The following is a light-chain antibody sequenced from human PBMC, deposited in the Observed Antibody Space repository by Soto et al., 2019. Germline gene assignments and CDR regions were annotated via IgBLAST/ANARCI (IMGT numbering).Light chain of an antibody. Sequence: QSALTQPASVSGTPGQSITISCTGTSSDIGDYNYVSWYQQHPGKAPKLMIYDVSHRPSGVSSRFSGSKSGNTASLTISRLQAEDEADYYCASYTDSTIVMFGGGTKLTVL. CDR1: SSDIGDYNY. J-gene: IGLJ3*02. CDR3: ASYTDSTIVM. V-gene: IGLV2-14*03. CDR2: DVS.